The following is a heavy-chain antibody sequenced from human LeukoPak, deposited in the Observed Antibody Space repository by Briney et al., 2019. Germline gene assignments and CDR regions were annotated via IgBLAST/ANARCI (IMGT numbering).Heavy chain of an antibody. V-gene: IGHV1-69*04. CDR3: ARALVTTVTTYNWFDP. Sequence: KVSCKASGGTFSSYAISWVRQAPGQGLEWMGRIIPILGIANYAQKFQGRVTITADKSTSTAYMELSSLRSEDTAVYYCARALVTTVTTYNWFDPWGQGTLVTVS. CDR2: IIPILGIA. J-gene: IGHJ5*02. CDR1: GGTFSSYA. D-gene: IGHD4-17*01.